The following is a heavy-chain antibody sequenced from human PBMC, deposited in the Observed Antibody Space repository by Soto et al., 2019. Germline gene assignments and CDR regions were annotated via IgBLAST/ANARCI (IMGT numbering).Heavy chain of an antibody. CDR3: ARQIYDSDTGPNFQYYFDS. CDR2: IDPSDSQT. J-gene: IGHJ4*02. D-gene: IGHD3-22*01. Sequence: GESLKLSCHGSGYIFAGYWITWVRQKPGKGLEWMGRIDPSDSQTYYSPSFRGHVTISVTKSITTVFLQWSSLRASDTAMYYCARQIYDSDTGPNFQYYFDSWGQGTPVTVSS. CDR1: GYIFAGYW. V-gene: IGHV5-10-1*01.